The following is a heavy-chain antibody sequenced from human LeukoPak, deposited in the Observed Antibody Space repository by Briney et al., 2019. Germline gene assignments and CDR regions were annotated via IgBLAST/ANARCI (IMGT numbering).Heavy chain of an antibody. CDR3: ARMHRLRIVLVPAAITGPFDY. D-gene: IGHD2-2*01. Sequence: PSETLSLTCAVYGGSFSGYYWSWIRQPPGQGLEWIGEINHSGSTNYNPSLKSRVTISVDTSKNQFSLKLSSVTAADTAVYYCARMHRLRIVLVPAAITGPFDYWGQGTLVTVSS. CDR2: INHSGST. CDR1: GGSFSGYY. V-gene: IGHV4-34*01. J-gene: IGHJ4*02.